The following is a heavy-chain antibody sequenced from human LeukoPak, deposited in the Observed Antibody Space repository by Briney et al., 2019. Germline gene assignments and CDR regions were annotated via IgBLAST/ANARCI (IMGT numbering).Heavy chain of an antibody. CDR2: INPNSGGT. V-gene: IGHV1-2*02. J-gene: IGHJ4*02. CDR1: GYTFTGYY. D-gene: IGHD1-20*01. Sequence: ASVKVSCKASGYTFTGYYMHWVRQAPGQGPEWMGWINPNSGGTNYAQKFQGRVTMTRDTSISTAYMELSRLRSDDTAVYYCARERKYNWNYVDYWGQGTLVTVSS. CDR3: ARERKYNWNYVDY.